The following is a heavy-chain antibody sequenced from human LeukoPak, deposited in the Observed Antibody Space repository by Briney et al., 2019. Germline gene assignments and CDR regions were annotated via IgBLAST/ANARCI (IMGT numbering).Heavy chain of an antibody. CDR3: ARGSEQLWLQIDS. CDR2: ISGYNGNT. D-gene: IGHD5-18*01. J-gene: IGHJ4*02. CDR1: GYTFTSYG. V-gene: IGHV1-18*01. Sequence: EASVKVSCKASGYTFTSYGISWVRQAPGQGLEWMGWISGYNGNTHYAQNLQGRVTMTTDTSTSTAYMEVRSLRSEDTAVYYCARGSEQLWLQIDSWGRGTLVIVSS.